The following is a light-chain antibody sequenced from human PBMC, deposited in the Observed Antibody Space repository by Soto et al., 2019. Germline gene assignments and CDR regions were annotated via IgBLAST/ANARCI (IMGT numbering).Light chain of an antibody. CDR1: SSDVGGYNY. J-gene: IGLJ1*01. V-gene: IGLV2-8*01. CDR3: SSFTTNRIYV. CDR2: EVS. Sequence: QSVLTQPPSASGSPGQSVTISCTGTSSDVGGYNYVSWYQQHPGKAPKLMIYEVSKRPSGVPDRFSGSKSGLTASLTISGLQAEDEADYYCSSFTTNRIYVFGPGTKVTVL.